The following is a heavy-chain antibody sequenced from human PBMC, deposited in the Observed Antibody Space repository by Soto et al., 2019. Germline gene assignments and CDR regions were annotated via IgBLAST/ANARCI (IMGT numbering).Heavy chain of an antibody. V-gene: IGHV4-39*01. Sequence: SETLSLTCTVSGVSIHNSHSFWGWIRQPPGKGLEVISTVYYSGGANYTSSLKSRVTISVDTANNQVSLRMRSLTAADTAVYYCGRVVEGATRHTDLDCWGQGTLVTVSS. CDR3: GRVVEGATRHTDLDC. D-gene: IGHD2-21*01. J-gene: IGHJ4*02. CDR1: GVSIHNSHSF. CDR2: VYYSGGA.